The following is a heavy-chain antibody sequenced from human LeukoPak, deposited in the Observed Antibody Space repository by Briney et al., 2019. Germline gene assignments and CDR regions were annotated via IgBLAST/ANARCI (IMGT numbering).Heavy chain of an antibody. Sequence: ASVKVSCKASGYTFTSYGISWVRQAPGQGLEWMGRISAYNGNTNYAQKLQGRVTMTTDTSTSTAYMELRSLRSDDTAVYYCARTNRSYYYYYGMDVWGQGTTVTVSS. J-gene: IGHJ6*02. V-gene: IGHV1-18*01. CDR3: ARTNRSYYYYYGMDV. CDR2: ISAYNGNT. D-gene: IGHD1-14*01. CDR1: GYTFTSYG.